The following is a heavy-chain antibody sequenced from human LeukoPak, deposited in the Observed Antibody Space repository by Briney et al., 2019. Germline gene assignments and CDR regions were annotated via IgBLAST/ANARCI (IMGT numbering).Heavy chain of an antibody. V-gene: IGHV1-69*13. CDR1: GGTFSSYA. Sequence: SVKVSCKASGGTFSSYAISWVRQAPGQGLEWMGGIIPIFGTANYAQKFQGRVTITADESTSTAYMELSSLRSEDTAVYYCAREGGIIGYSYGHFDYWAREPWSPSPQ. CDR3: AREGGIIGYSYGHFDY. D-gene: IGHD5-18*01. J-gene: IGHJ4*02. CDR2: IIPIFGTA.